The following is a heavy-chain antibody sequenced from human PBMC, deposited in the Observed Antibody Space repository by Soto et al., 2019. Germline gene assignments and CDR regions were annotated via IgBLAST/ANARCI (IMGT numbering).Heavy chain of an antibody. CDR2: NYYSGST. Sequence: TSETLSLTCTVSGGSVSSGSYYWSWIRQPPGKGLEWIGYNYYSGSTNYNPSLKSRVTISVDTSKNQFSLKLSSVTAADTAVYYCARAPPRSYYYGMDVWGQGTTATVSS. CDR1: GGSVSSGSYY. J-gene: IGHJ6*02. CDR3: ARAPPRSYYYGMDV. V-gene: IGHV4-61*01.